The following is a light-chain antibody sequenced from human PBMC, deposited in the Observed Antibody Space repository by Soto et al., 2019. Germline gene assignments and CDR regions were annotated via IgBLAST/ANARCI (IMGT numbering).Light chain of an antibody. Sequence: DIQMTQSPSTLSASVGDRVTITCRASQSISSWLAWYQQKPGKAPKLLIYDASSLESGVPSRFSGSGSGTEFTRTISSLQPDDFATYYCQHLKTFGQGTKVEIK. CDR2: DAS. V-gene: IGKV1-5*01. J-gene: IGKJ1*01. CDR1: QSISSW. CDR3: QHLKT.